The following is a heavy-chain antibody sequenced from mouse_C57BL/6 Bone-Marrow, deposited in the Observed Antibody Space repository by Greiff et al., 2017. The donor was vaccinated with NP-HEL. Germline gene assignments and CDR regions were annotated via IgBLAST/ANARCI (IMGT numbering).Heavy chain of an antibody. CDR1: GFSLSTSGMG. Sequence: QVTLKESGPGILQSSQTLSLTCSFSGFSLSTSGMGVSWIRQPSGQGLEWLAHIYWDDDKRYNPSLKSRLTISKDTSRNQVFLKITSVDTADTATDYCARRGEDYYGSSYGYFDVWGTGTTVTVSA. V-gene: IGHV8-12*01. J-gene: IGHJ1*03. D-gene: IGHD1-1*01. CDR3: ARRGEDYYGSSYGYFDV. CDR2: IYWDDDK.